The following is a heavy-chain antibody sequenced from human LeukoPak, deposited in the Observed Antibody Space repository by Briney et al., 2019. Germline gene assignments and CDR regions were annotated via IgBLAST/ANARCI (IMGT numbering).Heavy chain of an antibody. D-gene: IGHD3-16*01. Sequence: GASVKVSCKVSGYTLTELSMHWVRQAPGKGLEWMGGFDPEDGETIYAQKFQGRVTMTEDTSTDTAYMQLSSLRSEDTAVYYCATDWFGSRGYYYYGMDVWGQGTTVTVSS. J-gene: IGHJ6*02. CDR2: FDPEDGET. V-gene: IGHV1-24*01. CDR3: ATDWFGSRGYYYYGMDV. CDR1: GYTLTELS.